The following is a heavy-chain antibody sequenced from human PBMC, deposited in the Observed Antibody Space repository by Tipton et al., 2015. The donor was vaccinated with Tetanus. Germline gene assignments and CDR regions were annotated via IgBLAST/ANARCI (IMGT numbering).Heavy chain of an antibody. CDR3: ARSADNRFDP. V-gene: IGHV4-39*01. CDR2: IYYNGNT. Sequence: LRLSCSLSGGSLSSGTFYWDWIRQRPGKGLEWIGNIYYNGNTLENPSVKGRVTLSLDKSKNQFSLKLRSVTAADTAIYYCARSADNRFDPWGQGILVTVSS. J-gene: IGHJ5*02. CDR1: GGSLSSGTFY.